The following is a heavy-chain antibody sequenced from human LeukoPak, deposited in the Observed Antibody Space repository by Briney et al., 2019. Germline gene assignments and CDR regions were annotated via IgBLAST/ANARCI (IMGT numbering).Heavy chain of an antibody. D-gene: IGHD2-2*01. V-gene: IGHV3-33*01. CDR3: ARDSQINIVVVPAAHFDY. CDR2: IWYDGSNK. J-gene: IGHJ4*02. Sequence: GGSLRLSCAASGFIFSSYGMHWVRQAPGKGLEWVAVIWYDGSNKYYADSVKGRFTISRDNSKNTLYLQMNSLRAEDTAVYYCARDSQINIVVVPAAHFDYWGQGTLVTVSS. CDR1: GFIFSSYG.